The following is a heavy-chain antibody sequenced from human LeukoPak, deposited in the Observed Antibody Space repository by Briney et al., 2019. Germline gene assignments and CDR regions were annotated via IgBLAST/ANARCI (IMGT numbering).Heavy chain of an antibody. Sequence: PSQTLSLTCTISGGSISNGGYYWSWIRQPPGKGLEWIGYIYHSGSTYYNPSLKTRVTMSVDRSKSQFSLKLSSVTAADTAVYYCAREYGYTFDSWGQGTLVTVSS. V-gene: IGHV4-30-2*01. CDR1: GGSISNGGYY. J-gene: IGHJ4*02. CDR3: AREYGYTFDS. D-gene: IGHD6-13*01. CDR2: IYHSGST.